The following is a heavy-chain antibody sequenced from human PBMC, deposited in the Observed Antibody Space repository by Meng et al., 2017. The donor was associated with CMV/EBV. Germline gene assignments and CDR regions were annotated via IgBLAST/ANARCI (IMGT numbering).Heavy chain of an antibody. J-gene: IGHJ4*02. D-gene: IGHD3-3*01. Sequence: LSLTCAASGFTVSSNYMSWVRQAPGKGLEWVSVIYSGGSTYYADSVKGRFTISRDNSKNTLYLQMNSLRAEDTAVHYCARGGVYYDFWSGYYYYFDYWGQGTLVTVSS. CDR3: ARGGVYYDFWSGYYYYFDY. CDR1: GFTVSSNY. V-gene: IGHV3-66*02. CDR2: IYSGGST.